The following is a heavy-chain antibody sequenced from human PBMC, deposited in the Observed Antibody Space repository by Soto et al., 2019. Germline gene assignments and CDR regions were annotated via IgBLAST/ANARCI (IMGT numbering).Heavy chain of an antibody. Sequence: SLTLSVTCSVSGGSSSNNFWGCIRQPPGKGLEWIGYIYYSGSTNYNPSLESRVTISVDTSKNQFSLNLSSVTAADTAVYYCARRRETNYFDPWGQGTLVTVSS. CDR3: ARRRETNYFDP. V-gene: IGHV4-59*08. CDR1: GGSSSNNF. J-gene: IGHJ5*02. CDR2: IYYSGST. D-gene: IGHD1-26*01.